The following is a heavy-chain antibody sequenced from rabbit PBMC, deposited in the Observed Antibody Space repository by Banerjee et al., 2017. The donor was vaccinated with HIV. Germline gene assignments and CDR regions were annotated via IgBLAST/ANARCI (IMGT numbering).Heavy chain of an antibody. J-gene: IGHJ4*01. CDR3: ARDRGLMVMLGFNL. CDR1: GFSFSSGYD. D-gene: IGHD6-1*01. V-gene: IGHV1S45*01. Sequence: QEQLVESGGGLVQPEGSLTLTCTASGFSFSSGYDMCWVRQAPGKGLEWIGAIDTGSGSTYYASWAKGRFTISKTSSTTVTLQMTSLTAADTATYFCARDRGLMVMLGFNLWGPGTLVTVS. CDR2: IDTGSGST.